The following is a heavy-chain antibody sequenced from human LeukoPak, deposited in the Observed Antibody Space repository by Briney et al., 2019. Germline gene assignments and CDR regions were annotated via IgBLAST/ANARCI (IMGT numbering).Heavy chain of an antibody. CDR2: INPNSGGT. CDR1: GYTFTGYY. CDR3: ALSATPALIAFDI. D-gene: IGHD2-15*01. J-gene: IGHJ3*02. Sequence: ASVKVSCKASGYTFTGYYMHWVRQAPGQGLEWMGWINPNSGGTNYAQKFQGRVTVTRDTSISTAYMELSRLRSDDTAVYYCALSATPALIAFDIWGQGTMVTVSS. V-gene: IGHV1-2*02.